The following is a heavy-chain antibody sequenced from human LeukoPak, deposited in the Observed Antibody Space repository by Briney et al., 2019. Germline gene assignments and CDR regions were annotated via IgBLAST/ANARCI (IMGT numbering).Heavy chain of an antibody. CDR2: IYYSGST. CDR1: GGSIRSHY. D-gene: IGHD3-22*01. CDR3: ARDRGDYDSSGYYGYFDY. J-gene: IGHJ4*02. Sequence: KPSETLSLTCTVSGGSIRSHYWSWIRQPPGKGLEGIGYIYYSGSTNYNPSLKSRVTISVDTSKNQFSLKLSSVTAADTAVYYCARDRGDYDSSGYYGYFDYWGQGALVTVSS. V-gene: IGHV4-59*11.